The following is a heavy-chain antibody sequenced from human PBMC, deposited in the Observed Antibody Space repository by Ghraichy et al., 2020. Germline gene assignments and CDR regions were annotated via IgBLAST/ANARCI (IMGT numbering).Heavy chain of an antibody. CDR1: GYTFTSYY. Sequence: ASVKVSCKASGYTFTSYYMHWVRQSPGQGLEWMGWINPNSGGTNYAQKFQGRVTMTRDTSISTAYMELSRLRSDDTAVYYCARDPQNHSSATAFDPWGQGTMVTVAS. J-gene: IGHJ5*02. D-gene: IGHD2-15*01. CDR2: INPNSGGT. V-gene: IGHV1-2*02. CDR3: ARDPQNHSSATAFDP.